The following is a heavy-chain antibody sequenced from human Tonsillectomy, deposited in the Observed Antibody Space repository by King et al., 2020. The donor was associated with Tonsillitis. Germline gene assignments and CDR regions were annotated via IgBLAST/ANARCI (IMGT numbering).Heavy chain of an antibody. V-gene: IGHV3-15*01. Sequence: VQLVESGGGLVKPGGSLRLSCAASGFTFSNAWMSWVRQAPGKGLEWVGRIKSKTDGGTTDYAAPVKGRFTISRDDSKNTLYLQMNSLKTEDTDVYYCTTEAVEKQSEGRLFDYWGQGTLVTVSS. CDR2: IKSKTDGGTT. J-gene: IGHJ4*02. CDR1: GFTFSNAW. CDR3: TTEAVEKQSEGRLFDY. D-gene: IGHD6-19*01.